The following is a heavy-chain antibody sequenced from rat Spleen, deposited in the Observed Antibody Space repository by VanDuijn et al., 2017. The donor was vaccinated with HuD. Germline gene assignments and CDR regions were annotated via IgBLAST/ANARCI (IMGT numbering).Heavy chain of an antibody. Sequence: EVQLVEYGGGLVQPGRSLKLSCAASGFTFSTFPMAWVRQAPKMGLEWVASISSGGGDTYYPDSVRGRFTISRDDAKSTLSLQMDSLRSEDTATYYCTRHPDYSNYFDYWGQGVMVTVSS. CDR3: TRHPDYSNYFDY. V-gene: IGHV5-25*01. J-gene: IGHJ2*01. CDR1: GFTFSTFP. D-gene: IGHD1-1*01. CDR2: ISSGGGDT.